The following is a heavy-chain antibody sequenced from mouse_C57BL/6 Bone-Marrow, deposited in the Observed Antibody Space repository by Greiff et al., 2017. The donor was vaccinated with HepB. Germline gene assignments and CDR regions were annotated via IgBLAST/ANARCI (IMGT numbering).Heavy chain of an antibody. J-gene: IGHJ3*01. V-gene: IGHV1-64*01. CDR1: GYTFTSYW. Sequence: QVQLKQPGAELVKPGASVKLSCKASGYTFTSYWMHWVKQRPGQGLEWIGMIHPNSGSTNYNEKFKSKATLTVDKSSSTAYMQLSSLTSEDSAVYYCARWARKEFAYWGQGTLVTVSA. CDR3: ARWARKEFAY. CDR2: IHPNSGST.